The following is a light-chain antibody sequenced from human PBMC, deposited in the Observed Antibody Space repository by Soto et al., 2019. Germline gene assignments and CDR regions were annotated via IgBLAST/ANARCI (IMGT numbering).Light chain of an antibody. V-gene: IGLV2-14*03. Sequence: QSALTQPASVSASPGQSITISCTGTSSDVGGSNFVSWYQQHPGKPPKLIIYDVATRPSGVSNRFSGSKSGSTASLIISRLPTEDEADYYCVSFTSSTTDVFGSGTKLTVL. J-gene: IGLJ1*01. CDR1: SSDVGGSNF. CDR3: VSFTSSTTDV. CDR2: DVA.